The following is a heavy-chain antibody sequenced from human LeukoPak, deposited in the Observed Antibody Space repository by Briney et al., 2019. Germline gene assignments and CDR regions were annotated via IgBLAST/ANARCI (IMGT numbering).Heavy chain of an antibody. Sequence: PSETLSLTCTVSGGSINTYLWSWIRQPPGKGLEWIGYIYYSGSTNYNPSPKSRVTISVDTSKNQFSLKLSSVTAADTAVYYCARGVTGGWYGDFQHWGQGTLVTASS. J-gene: IGHJ1*01. CDR1: GGSINTYL. D-gene: IGHD6-19*01. CDR2: IYYSGST. V-gene: IGHV4-59*01. CDR3: ARGVTGGWYGDFQH.